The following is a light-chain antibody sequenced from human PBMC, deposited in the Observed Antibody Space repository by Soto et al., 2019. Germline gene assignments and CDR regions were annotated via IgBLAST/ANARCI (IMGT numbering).Light chain of an antibody. CDR1: QSVSSSS. J-gene: IGKJ2*01. CDR2: GAS. Sequence: PWERATLSCRASQSVSSSSLAWYQQKPGQAPRLLIYGASSRATGIPDRFSGSGSGTDFTLTISRLEPEDFAVYFCQHFGSSPGYTFGQGTKLQIK. V-gene: IGKV3-20*01. CDR3: QHFGSSPGYT.